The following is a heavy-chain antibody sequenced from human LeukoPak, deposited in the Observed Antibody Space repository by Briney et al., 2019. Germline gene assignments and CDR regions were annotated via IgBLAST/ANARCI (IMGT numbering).Heavy chain of an antibody. Sequence: SETLSLTCTVSGGSISSGGSYWSWIRQHPGKGLEWIGYIYYSGSTYYNPSLKSRVTISVDTSKNQFSLKLSSVTAADTAVYYCARDRKYSNSYFDYWGQGTLVTVSS. J-gene: IGHJ4*02. D-gene: IGHD4-11*01. CDR2: IYYSGST. CDR1: GGSISSGGSY. CDR3: ARDRKYSNSYFDY. V-gene: IGHV4-31*03.